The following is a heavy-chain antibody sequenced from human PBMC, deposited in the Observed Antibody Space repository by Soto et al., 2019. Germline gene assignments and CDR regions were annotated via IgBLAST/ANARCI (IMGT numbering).Heavy chain of an antibody. CDR1: GFTFSSSA. Sequence: SVKVSCKASGFTFSSSAVQWVRQARGQRLEWIGWIVVGSGHTNYAQKFQERVTITRDMSTSTAYMDLSSLRSEDTAVYYCAADGYSYDSSYAFDIWGQGTTVTVSS. CDR2: IVVGSGHT. J-gene: IGHJ3*02. V-gene: IGHV1-58*01. D-gene: IGHD3-22*01. CDR3: AADGYSYDSSYAFDI.